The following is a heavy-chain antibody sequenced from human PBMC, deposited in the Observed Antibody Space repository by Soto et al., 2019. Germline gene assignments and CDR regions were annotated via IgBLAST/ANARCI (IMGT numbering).Heavy chain of an antibody. V-gene: IGHV1-69*13. Sequence: SVKVSCKASGGTFSSYAISWVRQAPGQGLEWMGGIIPIFGTANYAQKFQGRVTITADESTSTAYMELSSLRSEDTAVYYCARNQKYSYGSYYYGMDVWGQGTTVTVSS. J-gene: IGHJ6*02. CDR1: GGTFSSYA. D-gene: IGHD5-18*01. CDR3: ARNQKYSYGSYYYGMDV. CDR2: IIPIFGTA.